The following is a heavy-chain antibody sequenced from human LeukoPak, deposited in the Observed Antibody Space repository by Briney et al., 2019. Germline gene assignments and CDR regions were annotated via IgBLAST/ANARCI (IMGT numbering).Heavy chain of an antibody. J-gene: IGHJ4*02. Sequence: GGSLRLSCAASGFTFSNAWMNWVRQAPGKGLEWVGRIRSKANSYATAYAASVKGRFTISRDDSKNTAYLQMNSLKTEDTAVYYCTRHFGSGSYYNGDYWGQGTLVTVSS. CDR3: TRHFGSGSYYNGDY. V-gene: IGHV3-73*01. CDR1: GFTFSNAW. CDR2: IRSKANSYAT. D-gene: IGHD3-10*01.